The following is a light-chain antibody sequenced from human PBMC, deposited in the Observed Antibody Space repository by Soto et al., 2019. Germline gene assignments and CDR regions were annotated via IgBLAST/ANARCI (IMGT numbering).Light chain of an antibody. Sequence: DIQMTQSPSSLSASVGDRVTITCRASQSISNFLNWYQQKPGKPPNLLIYAASNLQSGVPSRFSGSGSGTDFTLTISSLQPEDFANYYCQQSFNTLYTFGQGTKLEIK. CDR2: AAS. CDR1: QSISNF. CDR3: QQSFNTLYT. J-gene: IGKJ2*01. V-gene: IGKV1-39*01.